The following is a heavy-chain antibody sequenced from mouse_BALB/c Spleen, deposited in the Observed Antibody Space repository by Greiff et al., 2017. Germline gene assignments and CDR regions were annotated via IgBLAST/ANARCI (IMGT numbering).Heavy chain of an antibody. J-gene: IGHJ4*01. V-gene: IGHV5-4*02. CDR1: GFTFSDYY. CDR2: ISDGGSYT. Sequence: EVMLVESGGGLVKPGGSLKLSCAASGFTFSDYYMYWVRQTPEKRLEWVATISDGGSYTYYPDSVKGRFTISRDNAKNNLYLQMSSLKSEDTAMYYCAREDGYYGAMDYWGQGTSVTVSS. D-gene: IGHD2-3*01. CDR3: AREDGYYGAMDY.